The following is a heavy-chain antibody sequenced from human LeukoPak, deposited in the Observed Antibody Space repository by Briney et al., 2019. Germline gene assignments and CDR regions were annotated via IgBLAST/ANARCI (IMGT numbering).Heavy chain of an antibody. CDR1: GYSISSGYY. Sequence: SETLSLTCTVSGYSISSGYYWGWIRQPPGKGLEWIGSIYHSGSTYYNPPLKSRVTISVDTSKNQFSLKLSSVTAADTAVYYCARLGGDYVGYYYYYYMDVWGKGTTVTISS. CDR3: ARLGGDYVGYYYYYYMDV. V-gene: IGHV4-38-2*02. CDR2: IYHSGST. D-gene: IGHD4-17*01. J-gene: IGHJ6*03.